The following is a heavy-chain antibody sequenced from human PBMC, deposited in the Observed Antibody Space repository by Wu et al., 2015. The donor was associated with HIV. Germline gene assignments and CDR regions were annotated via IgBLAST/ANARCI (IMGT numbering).Heavy chain of an antibody. V-gene: IGHV1-18*01. D-gene: IGHD6-13*01. CDR1: GYTFTSYG. CDR2: ISVSNGNT. J-gene: IGHJ4*02. CDR3: ASRIVEAGRPFDN. Sequence: QVQLVQSGAEVKKPGASVKVSCKASGYTFTSYGISWVRQAPGQGLEWMGWISVSNGNTIYAQKFQGRVIMTTDKPTSTVYMELKSLTSDDTAIYYCASRIVEAGRPFDNWGQGTLVTVSS.